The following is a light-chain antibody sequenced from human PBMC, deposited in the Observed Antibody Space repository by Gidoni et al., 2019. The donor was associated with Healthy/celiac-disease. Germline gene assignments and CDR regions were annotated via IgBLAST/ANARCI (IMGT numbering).Light chain of an antibody. CDR2: SNN. J-gene: IGLJ3*02. Sequence: QSVLPQPPSASGTPGQRVTISCSGSSSNIGSTTVNWYQQLPGTAPKLLIDSNNQRPSGVPDRFSGSKSGTSASLAISGLQSEDEADYYCAAWDDSLNGPVFGGGTKLTVL. V-gene: IGLV1-44*01. CDR1: SSNIGSTT. CDR3: AAWDDSLNGPV.